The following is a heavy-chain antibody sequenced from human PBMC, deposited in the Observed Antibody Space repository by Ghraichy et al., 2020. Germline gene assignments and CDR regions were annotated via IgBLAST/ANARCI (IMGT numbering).Heavy chain of an antibody. J-gene: IGHJ6*02. V-gene: IGHV3-33*01. CDR1: GFTFSSYG. D-gene: IGHD4-23*01. Sequence: LSLTCAASGFTFSSYGMHWVRQAPGKGLEWVAVIWYDGSNKYYADSVKGRFTISRDNSKNTLDLQMNSLRAEDTALYYCARDWAPPSYGGNPYYYYYGMDVWGQGTTVTVYS. CDR2: IWYDGSNK. CDR3: ARDWAPPSYGGNPYYYYYGMDV.